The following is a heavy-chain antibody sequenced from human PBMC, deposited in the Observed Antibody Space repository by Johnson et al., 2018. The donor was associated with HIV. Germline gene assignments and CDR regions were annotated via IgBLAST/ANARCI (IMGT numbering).Heavy chain of an antibody. J-gene: IGHJ3*02. CDR3: AREKWLQLGAFDI. CDR1: GFTFSSYA. D-gene: IGHD5-12*01. Sequence: VQLLESGGGLVQPGGSLRLSCAASGFTFSSYAMSWVRQAPGKGLEWVSAISGSGGSTYYADSVKGRFTISRDNSKNTLFLQMNSLRVEDTAVYYCAREKWLQLGAFDIWGQGTMVTVSS. CDR2: ISGSGGST. V-gene: IGHV3-23*01.